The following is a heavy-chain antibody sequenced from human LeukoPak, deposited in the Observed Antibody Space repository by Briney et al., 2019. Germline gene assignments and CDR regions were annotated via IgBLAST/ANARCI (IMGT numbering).Heavy chain of an antibody. V-gene: IGHV4-34*01. D-gene: IGHD1-1*01. CDR3: ARAAVLQRGIDY. J-gene: IGHJ4*02. Sequence: KPSETLSLTCAVYGGSFSGYYWSWIRRPPGKGLEWIGEINHSGSTNYNPSLKSRVTISVDTSKNQFSLKLSSVTAADTAVYYCARAAVLQRGIDYWGQGTLVTVSS. CDR2: INHSGST. CDR1: GGSFSGYY.